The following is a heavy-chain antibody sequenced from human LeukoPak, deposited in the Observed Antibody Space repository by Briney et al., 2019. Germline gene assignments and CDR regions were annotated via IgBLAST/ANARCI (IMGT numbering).Heavy chain of an antibody. CDR3: AYRRYSSSWYYFDY. CDR2: ISGSGGST. Sequence: GGSLRLSCAASGFTFSSYAMSWVRQAPGKGLEWVSAISGSGGSTYYADSVKGRFTISRDNSKNTLYLQMNSLRAEDTAVYYCAYRRYSSSWYYFDYWGQGTLSPSPQ. V-gene: IGHV3-23*01. D-gene: IGHD6-13*01. J-gene: IGHJ4*02. CDR1: GFTFSSYA.